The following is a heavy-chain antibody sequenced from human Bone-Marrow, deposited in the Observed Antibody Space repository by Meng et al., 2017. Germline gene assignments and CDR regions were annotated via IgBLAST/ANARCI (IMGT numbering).Heavy chain of an antibody. D-gene: IGHD3-22*01. CDR1: GGSISSYY. Sequence: SETLSLTCTVSGGSISSYYWSWIRQPPGKGLEWIGYIYYSGSTNYNPSLKSRVTISVDTSKNQFSLKLSSVTAADTAVYYCARDYDSSGYYYHRAFDIRGQGTMVTVSS. V-gene: IGHV4-59*01. CDR3: ARDYDSSGYYYHRAFDI. CDR2: IYYSGST. J-gene: IGHJ3*02.